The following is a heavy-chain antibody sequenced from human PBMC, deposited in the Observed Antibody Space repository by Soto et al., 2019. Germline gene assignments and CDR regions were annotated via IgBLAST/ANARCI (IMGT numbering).Heavy chain of an antibody. CDR3: AREGVSCVVLTAMTTPNDFDI. V-gene: IGHV1-18*01. D-gene: IGHD2-21*02. CDR2: ISAYNGNT. J-gene: IGHJ3*02. CDR1: GYTFTSYG. Sequence: QVQLVQSGAEVKKPGASVKVSCKASGYTFTSYGISWVRQAPGQGLEWMGRISAYNGNTNYAQKLQGRVTMTTDTSTSTAYMELRSLKSDDTAVYYCAREGVSCVVLTAMTTPNDFDIWGQGTMVTVSS.